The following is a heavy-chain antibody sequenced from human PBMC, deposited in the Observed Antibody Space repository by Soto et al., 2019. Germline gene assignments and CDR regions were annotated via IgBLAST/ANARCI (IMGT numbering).Heavy chain of an antibody. V-gene: IGHV1-18*01. J-gene: IGHJ4*02. D-gene: IGHD1-1*01. CDR3: ARGRYGDY. Sequence: QVHLVQSGAGVKKPGASVKVSCKGSGYTFTSYGITWVRQAPGQGLEWMGWISAHNGNTDNAQKLQGRVTVTRDTSTSTAYMELRSLRSDDTAVYYCARGRYGDYWGQGALVTVSS. CDR1: GYTFTSYG. CDR2: ISAHNGNT.